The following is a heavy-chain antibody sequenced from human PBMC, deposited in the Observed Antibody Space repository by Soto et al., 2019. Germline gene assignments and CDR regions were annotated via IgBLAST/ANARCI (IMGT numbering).Heavy chain of an antibody. D-gene: IGHD3-10*01. V-gene: IGHV4-38-2*01. CDR2: IHHSGST. Sequence: SETLSLTCAVSAYSISSAYYWGWIRQPPGEGLQWIGSIHHSGSTCYNPPLKSRVTISVDTSKNQFSLRLSSVTAADTAVYYCARVPRGSGSVIDYWGPGTLVTVSS. CDR1: AYSISSAYY. J-gene: IGHJ4*02. CDR3: ARVPRGSGSVIDY.